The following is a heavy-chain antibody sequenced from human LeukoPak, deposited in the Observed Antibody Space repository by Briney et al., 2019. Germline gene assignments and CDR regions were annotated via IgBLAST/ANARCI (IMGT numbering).Heavy chain of an antibody. CDR1: GFTFSSYG. Sequence: QPGGSLRLSCVVSGFTFSSYGMHWLRQAPGKGLEWVAVIWYDGSKMFYGDSVKGRFSVSRDDSKNTLYLQMSSLRAEDTAVYYCTRDGGSGIDYWGQGTLVTVS. CDR3: TRDGGSGIDY. V-gene: IGHV3-33*01. D-gene: IGHD3-16*01. CDR2: IWYDGSKM. J-gene: IGHJ4*02.